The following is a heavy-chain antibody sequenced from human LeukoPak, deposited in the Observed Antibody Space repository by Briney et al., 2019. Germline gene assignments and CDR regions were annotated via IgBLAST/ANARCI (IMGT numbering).Heavy chain of an antibody. CDR2: ISYDGSNK. CDR1: GFTFSSYD. D-gene: IGHD6-19*01. Sequence: GGSLRLSCAASGFTFSSYDMLWVRQAPGKGVEWVAVISYDGSNKYYADSVKGRFTISRDNSKNTLYLQMNSLRAEDTAVYYCARDGDPIAVVGFDYWGQGTLVTVSS. V-gene: IGHV3-30-3*01. J-gene: IGHJ4*02. CDR3: ARDGDPIAVVGFDY.